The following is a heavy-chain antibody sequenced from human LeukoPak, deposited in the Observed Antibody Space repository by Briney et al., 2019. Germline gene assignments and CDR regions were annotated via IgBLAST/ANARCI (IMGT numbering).Heavy chain of an antibody. CDR3: AKDLKSSF. J-gene: IGHJ4*02. Sequence: GGSLRLTCAASGFTFSSNVMSWVRQAPGKGLEWVSGISGSGGSTYYADSVKGRFTISRDNSKNTLYLQMNSLRAEDTAVYYCAKDLKSSFWGQGTLVTVSS. CDR2: ISGSGGST. CDR1: GFTFSSNV. V-gene: IGHV3-23*01.